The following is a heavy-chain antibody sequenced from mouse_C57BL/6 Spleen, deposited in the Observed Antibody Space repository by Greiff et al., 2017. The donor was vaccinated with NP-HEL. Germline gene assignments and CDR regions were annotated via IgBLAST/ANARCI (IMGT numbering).Heavy chain of an antibody. CDR1: GFTFSDYG. Sequence: EVHLVESGGGLVKPGGSLKLSCAASGFTFSDYGMHWVRQAPEKGLEWVAYISSGSSTIYYADTVKGRFTISRDNAKNTLFPQMTSLRSEDTAMYYCARQWLLPPYYFDYWGQGTTLTVSS. CDR2: ISSGSSTI. D-gene: IGHD2-3*01. V-gene: IGHV5-17*01. CDR3: ARQWLLPPYYFDY. J-gene: IGHJ2*01.